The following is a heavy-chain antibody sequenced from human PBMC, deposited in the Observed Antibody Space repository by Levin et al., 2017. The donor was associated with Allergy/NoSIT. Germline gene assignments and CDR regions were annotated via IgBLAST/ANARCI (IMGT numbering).Heavy chain of an antibody. CDR1: GYTFYAHG. D-gene: IGHD4-23*01. V-gene: IGHV1-18*01. J-gene: IGHJ6*02. Sequence: GESLKISCKASGYTFYAHGVAWVRQAPGQGLEWMGWISSYNGDTNYAQKFQGRLTMTTDRSTTTVYMELTNLRSDDTAVYFCARRSVYGADSTPPYYDGLDVWGQGTTVTVSS. CDR2: ISSYNGDT. CDR3: ARRSVYGADSTPPYYDGLDV.